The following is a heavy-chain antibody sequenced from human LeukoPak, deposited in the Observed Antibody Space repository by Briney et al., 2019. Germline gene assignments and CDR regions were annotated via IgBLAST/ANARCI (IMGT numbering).Heavy chain of an antibody. CDR2: IRYDGSNK. D-gene: IGHD6-13*01. CDR1: GFTFSNYG. J-gene: IGHJ3*02. V-gene: IGHV3-30*02. CDR3: ARTLAAAVNDAFDI. Sequence: PGGSLRLSCAASGFTFSNYGMHWVRQAPGKGLEWVAFIRYDGSNKYYADSVKGRFTISRDNSKNTLYLQMNSLRAEDTAVYYCARTLAAAVNDAFDIWGQGTMVTVSS.